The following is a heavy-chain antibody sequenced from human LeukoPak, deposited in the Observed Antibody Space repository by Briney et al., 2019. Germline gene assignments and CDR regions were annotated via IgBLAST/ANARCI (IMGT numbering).Heavy chain of an antibody. J-gene: IGHJ4*02. D-gene: IGHD5-12*01. CDR1: GYTFTSYG. V-gene: IGHV1-8*03. CDR3: ATHSATGYVFDYFDF. Sequence: PGASVKVSCKASGYTFTSYGISWVRQAPGQGLEWMGWMNPNSGNTGYAQKFQGRVTITRNTSISTAYMELSSLRSDDTAVYYCATHSATGYVFDYFDFWGQGTQVIVSS. CDR2: MNPNSGNT.